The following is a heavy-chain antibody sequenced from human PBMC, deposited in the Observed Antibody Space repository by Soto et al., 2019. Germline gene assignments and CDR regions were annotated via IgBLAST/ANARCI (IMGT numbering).Heavy chain of an antibody. CDR1: GGSMSSYY. J-gene: IGHJ4*02. CDR3: ARADPDASVGY. Sequence: SSETLSLTCTVSGGSMSSYYWTWLRQSPGRVLEWIGYISYSGSTYYNPSLKSRVTISADTSKNQFSLRMNSMIAADTAVYYCARADPDASVGYWGQGTLVTVSS. D-gene: IGHD2-15*01. CDR2: ISYSGST. V-gene: IGHV4-59*01.